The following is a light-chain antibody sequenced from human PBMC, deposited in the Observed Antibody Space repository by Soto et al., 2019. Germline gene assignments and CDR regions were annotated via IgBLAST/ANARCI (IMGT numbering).Light chain of an antibody. J-gene: IGKJ1*01. V-gene: IGKV3-20*01. CDR2: GAS. CDR3: QQYGSSPVT. Sequence: EIVLTQSPGTLSLSPGERATLSCRASQSVSSSYLAWYQQKPGQAPRLLIYGASSRATGIPDRFSGSGSGTDFTLTISRLEPEDFAVYYCQQYGSSPVTFGQGTKEEIK. CDR1: QSVSSSY.